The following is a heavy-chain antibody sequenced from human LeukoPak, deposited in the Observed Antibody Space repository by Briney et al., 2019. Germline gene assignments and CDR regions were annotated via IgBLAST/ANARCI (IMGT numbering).Heavy chain of an antibody. CDR2: LSGSGVGT. D-gene: IGHD4-23*01. CDR1: GFAFSSYA. CDR3: AKVGGGNTRGNFDY. J-gene: IGHJ4*02. V-gene: IGHV3-23*01. Sequence: GASLRLSCAASGFAFSSYAMSWVRQAPGKGLEWVPTLSGSGVGTYYADSVRGRFTISRDNSKTTLYLQMNSLRAEDTAVYYCAKVGGGNTRGNFDYWGQGTLVTVSS.